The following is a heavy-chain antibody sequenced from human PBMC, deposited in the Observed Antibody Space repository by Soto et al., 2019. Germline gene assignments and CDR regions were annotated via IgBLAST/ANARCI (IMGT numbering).Heavy chain of an antibody. V-gene: IGHV3-15*01. CDR3: TTRGYSSSWYSDY. Sequence: EVQLVESGGGLVKPGGSLRLSCAASGFTFSNAWMSWVRQAPGKGLEWVGRIKSKTDGGTTDYAAPVKGRFTISRDDSKNTLYLQMNSLKTEDTAVYYCTTRGYSSSWYSDYWGQGTLVTVSS. D-gene: IGHD6-13*01. CDR2: IKSKTDGGTT. J-gene: IGHJ4*02. CDR1: GFTFSNAW.